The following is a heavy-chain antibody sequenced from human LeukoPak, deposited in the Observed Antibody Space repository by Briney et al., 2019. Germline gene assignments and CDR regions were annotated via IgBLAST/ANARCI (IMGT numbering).Heavy chain of an antibody. V-gene: IGHV3-30*02. CDR3: AKDGEYYDYVWGSYRKQTHFDY. D-gene: IGHD3-16*02. J-gene: IGHJ4*02. Sequence: GGSLRLSCAASGFTFSSYGMHWVRQAPGKGLEWVAFIRYDGSNKYYADSVKGRFTISRENSKNTLYLQMNSLRAEYTAVYYCAKDGEYYDYVWGSYRKQTHFDYWGQGTLVTVSS. CDR2: IRYDGSNK. CDR1: GFTFSSYG.